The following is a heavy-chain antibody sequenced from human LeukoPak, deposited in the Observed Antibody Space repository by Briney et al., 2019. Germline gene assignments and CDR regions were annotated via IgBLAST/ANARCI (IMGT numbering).Heavy chain of an antibody. CDR2: ISGSGENT. CDR1: GLTFSSYA. J-gene: IGHJ3*02. Sequence: GGSLRLSCEASGLTFSSYAMSWVRQAPGKGLEWVSGISGSGENTHYADSVQGRFIISRDNSKNTMYLQMNSLRGEDTAVYYCAKGSTYFYGSGTSDDAFDIWGQGTMVTVSS. V-gene: IGHV3-23*01. D-gene: IGHD3-10*01. CDR3: AKGSTYFYGSGTSDDAFDI.